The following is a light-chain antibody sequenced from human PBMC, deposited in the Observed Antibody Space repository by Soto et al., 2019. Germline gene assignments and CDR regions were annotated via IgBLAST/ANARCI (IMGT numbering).Light chain of an antibody. Sequence: EVMLTQSPGTLSLSPGERATLSCRASQSIFSNYLAWYHQKSGQATRLLIYGASNTTTGIPHRFSGSGSGTDYTPTISRLEPEDFSVYYCQQYGTSPRTFGQGTKVEFK. CDR1: QSIFSNY. CDR3: QQYGTSPRT. V-gene: IGKV3-20*01. CDR2: GAS. J-gene: IGKJ1*01.